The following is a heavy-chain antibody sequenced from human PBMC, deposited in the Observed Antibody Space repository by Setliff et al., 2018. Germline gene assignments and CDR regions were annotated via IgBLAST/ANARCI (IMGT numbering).Heavy chain of an antibody. CDR2: IRYDGGNK. V-gene: IGHV3-30*02. Sequence: GESLKISCAASGFVFGTYGMHWVRQAPGKGLEWVAFIRYDGGNKYYADSVEGRFTFSRDNSKNTLYLQMNSLRAEDTAVYYCARGQMISGWYYFDSWGQGTLVTVSS. D-gene: IGHD6-19*01. CDR3: ARGQMISGWYYFDS. CDR1: GFVFGTYG. J-gene: IGHJ4*02.